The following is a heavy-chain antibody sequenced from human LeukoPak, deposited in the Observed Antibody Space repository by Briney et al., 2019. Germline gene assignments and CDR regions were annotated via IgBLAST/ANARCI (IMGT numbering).Heavy chain of an antibody. CDR3: GRDGGGDIVVAFAFDI. CDR2: INQDGSEK. J-gene: IGHJ3*02. CDR1: GFTFSNYW. Sequence: GGSLRLSCAASGFTFSNYWMSWVRQAPGKGLEWVAHINQDGSEKYYVDSVKGRFTISRDNAKNSLYLQMNSLRAEDTAVYYWGRDGGGDIVVAFAFDIWGQGTMVTVSS. V-gene: IGHV3-7*04. D-gene: IGHD2-15*01.